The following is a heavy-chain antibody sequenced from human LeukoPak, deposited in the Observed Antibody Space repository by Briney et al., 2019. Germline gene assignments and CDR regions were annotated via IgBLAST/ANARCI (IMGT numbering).Heavy chain of an antibody. CDR3: AREWRGSGDY. J-gene: IGHJ4*02. CDR2: ISSTSRNI. CDR1: GFTFSSFS. Sequence: PGGSLRLSCSASGFTFSSFSMFWVRQAPGKGLEWLSYISSTSRNIYYADSVKGRFTVSRENAKNSLFLQMNSLRAEDTAIYYCAREWRGSGDYWGQGTLVTVSS. V-gene: IGHV3-48*04. D-gene: IGHD3-10*01.